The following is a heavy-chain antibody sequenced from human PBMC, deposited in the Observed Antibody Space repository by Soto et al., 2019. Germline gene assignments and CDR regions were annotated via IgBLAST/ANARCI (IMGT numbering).Heavy chain of an antibody. CDR2: INPSGGST. J-gene: IGHJ3*02. D-gene: IGHD2-15*01. CDR3: ASQYCSGGSCYFGTWEAFDI. CDR1: GYTFSSYY. Sequence: ASVKVSCTASGYTFSSYYMHWVRQATGQGLEWMGIINPSGGSTSYAQKFQGRVTMTRDTSTSTVYMELSSLRSEDTAVYYCASQYCSGGSCYFGTWEAFDIWGQGTMVTVSS. V-gene: IGHV1-46*03.